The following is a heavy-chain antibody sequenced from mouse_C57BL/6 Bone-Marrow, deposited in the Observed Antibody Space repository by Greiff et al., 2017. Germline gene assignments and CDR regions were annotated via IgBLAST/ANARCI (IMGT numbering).Heavy chain of an antibody. V-gene: IGHV3-8*01. D-gene: IGHD2-3*01. CDR2: ISYSGST. CDR3: ARCRWLLRDWYFDV. CDR1: GYSITSDY. J-gene: IGHJ1*03. Sequence: EVQRVESGPGLAKPSQTLSLTCSVTGYSITSDYWNWIRKFPGNKLEYMGYISYSGSTYYNPSLKSRISITRDTSKNQYYLQLNSVTTEDAATYYCARCRWLLRDWYFDVWGTGTTVTVSS.